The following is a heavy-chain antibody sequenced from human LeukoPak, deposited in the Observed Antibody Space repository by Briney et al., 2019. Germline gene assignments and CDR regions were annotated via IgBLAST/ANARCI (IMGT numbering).Heavy chain of an antibody. J-gene: IGHJ3*02. D-gene: IGHD4-17*01. V-gene: IGHV4-59*01. CDR2: IYYSGST. Sequence: PSETLSLTCTVSGGSINSYYWSWIRQPPGKGLEWIGYIYYSGSTNYNPSLKSRVTISVDTSKNQFSLKLSSVTAADTAVYYCARSLYGDYDAFDXXXQXTXXXVSS. CDR1: GGSINSYY. CDR3: ARSLYGDYDAFDX.